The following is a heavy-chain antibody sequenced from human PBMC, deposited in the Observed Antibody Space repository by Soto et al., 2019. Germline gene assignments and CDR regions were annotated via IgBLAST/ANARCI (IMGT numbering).Heavy chain of an antibody. Sequence: GGSLRLSCAASGFTFSSYAMHWVRQAPGKGLEWVAVISYDGSNKYYADSVKGRFTISRDNSKNTLYLQMNSLRAEDTAVYYCARDLTFESGRYFFSLYYYYYGMDVWGQGTTVTVSS. CDR3: ARDLTFESGRYFFSLYYYYYGMDV. CDR1: GFTFSSYA. CDR2: ISYDGSNK. D-gene: IGHD1-26*01. J-gene: IGHJ6*02. V-gene: IGHV3-30-3*01.